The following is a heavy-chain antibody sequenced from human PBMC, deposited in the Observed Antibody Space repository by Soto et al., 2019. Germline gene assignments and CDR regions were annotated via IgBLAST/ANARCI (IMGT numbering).Heavy chain of an antibody. CDR2: ITSSSTTI. CDR3: ARDNGIPGSFDP. CDR1: GFTFSTYS. V-gene: IGHV3-48*02. J-gene: IGHJ5*02. D-gene: IGHD2-2*01. Sequence: EMQLVESGGGLVQPGGSLRLSCAASGFTFSTYSMNWVRQAPGKGLEWISYITSSSTTIFYADSVKGRFTISRDNAKNSLYLQMNSLRDEETSVYYCARDNGIPGSFDPCGQGTLVTVSS.